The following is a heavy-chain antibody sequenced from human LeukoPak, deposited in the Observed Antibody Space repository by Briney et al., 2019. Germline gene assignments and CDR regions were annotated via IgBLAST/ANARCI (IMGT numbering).Heavy chain of an antibody. V-gene: IGHV1-2*02. J-gene: IGHJ6*02. CDR1: GYTFTGYY. D-gene: IGHD6-19*01. Sequence: ASVKVSCKASGYTFTGYYMHWVRQAPRQGLEWMGWFNPNSGGTNYAQKFQGRVTMTRDTSISTAYMELSRLRSDDTAVYYCARGIGPYSSGWYRGIYYYYYYGMDVWGQGTTVTVSS. CDR2: FNPNSGGT. CDR3: ARGIGPYSSGWYRGIYYYYYYGMDV.